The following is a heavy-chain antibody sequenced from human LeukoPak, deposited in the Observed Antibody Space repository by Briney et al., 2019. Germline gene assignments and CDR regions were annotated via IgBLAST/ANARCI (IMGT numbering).Heavy chain of an antibody. J-gene: IGHJ4*02. CDR2: INHSGST. CDR1: GGSFSGYY. CDR3: ARGFRPPYSYGYFQYFDY. D-gene: IGHD5-18*01. V-gene: IGHV4-34*01. Sequence: SETLSLTCAVYGGSFSGYYWSWIRQPPGKGLEWIGEINHSGSTNYNPSLKSRVTISVDTSKNQFSLKLSSVTAADTAVYYCARGFRPPYSYGYFQYFDYWGQGTLVTVSS.